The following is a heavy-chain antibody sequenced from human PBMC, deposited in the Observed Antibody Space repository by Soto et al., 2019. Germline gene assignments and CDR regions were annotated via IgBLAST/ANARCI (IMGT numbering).Heavy chain of an antibody. V-gene: IGHV4-39*01. D-gene: IGHD1-1*01. CDR3: AAETYNYYFDY. J-gene: IGHJ4*02. Sequence: QLQLQESGPGLVKPSETLSLTCTVSGGSISSSSYYWGWIRQPPGKGLERIGSIYYSGSTYYNPSLKSRVAIYVDTSKNQFSLMLSSVPAADTAVYYFAAETYNYYFDYWGQGALVTVSS. CDR2: IYYSGST. CDR1: GGSISSSSYY.